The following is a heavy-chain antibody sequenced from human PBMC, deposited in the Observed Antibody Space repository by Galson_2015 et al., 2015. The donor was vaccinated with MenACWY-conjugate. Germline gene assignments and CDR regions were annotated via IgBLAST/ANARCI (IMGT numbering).Heavy chain of an antibody. CDR2: IRFDGSHI. J-gene: IGHJ5*02. V-gene: IGHV3-30*02. CDR1: GFTFSAYA. Sequence: SLRLSCAASGFTFSAYAMHWFRQAPGKGLEWVASIRFDGSHIGYPDSVKGRFTVSRDNSKNTLHLQMDSLRAEDTAVYYCAKDTGGNFPINYFDPWGQGTLVTASS. CDR3: AKDTGGNFPINYFDP. D-gene: IGHD2-8*02.